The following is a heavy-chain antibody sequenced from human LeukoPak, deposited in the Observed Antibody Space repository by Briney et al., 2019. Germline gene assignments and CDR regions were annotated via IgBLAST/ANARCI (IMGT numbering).Heavy chain of an antibody. V-gene: IGHV4-31*03. D-gene: IGHD3-10*01. CDR3: AREGLATMIRGVIPY. J-gene: IGHJ4*02. CDR2: IYYSGST. Sequence: PSETLSLTCTVSGGSISSGGYYWSWIRQHPGKGLEWIGYIYYSGSTYYNPSLKSRVTISVDTSKNQFSLKLSSVTAADTAVYYCAREGLATMIRGVIPYWGQGTLVTVSS. CDR1: GGSISSGGYY.